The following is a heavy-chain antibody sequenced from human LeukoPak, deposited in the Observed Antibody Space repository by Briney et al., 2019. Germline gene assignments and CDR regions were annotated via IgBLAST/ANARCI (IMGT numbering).Heavy chain of an antibody. CDR3: ASRSATALEGFDI. CDR2: VYHEGSS. CDR1: RGSVSSPKW. D-gene: IGHD2-21*02. V-gene: IGHV4-4*02. J-gene: IGHJ3*02. Sequence: SGTLSLTCTVSRGSVSSPKWWTWVRQPPGKGLEWIGEVYHEGSSSHNPSLISRLTISLDKSRNQFSLKMSSVTAADTAVYYCASRSATALEGFDIWGQGTMVTVSS.